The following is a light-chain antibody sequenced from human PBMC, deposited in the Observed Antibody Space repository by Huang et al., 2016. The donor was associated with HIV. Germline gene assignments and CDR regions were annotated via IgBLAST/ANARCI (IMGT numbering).Light chain of an antibody. Sequence: EIVMTQSPATLSVSPGERATLSCRASQSVSSNLAWYQQKPGQAPRLLIYGASTRATGIPARFSCIGSGTEFTLTISSLQSEDFAVYYCQQYNNWPPLFTFGPGTKVDIK. J-gene: IGKJ3*01. CDR2: GAS. V-gene: IGKV3-15*01. CDR3: QQYNNWPPLFT. CDR1: QSVSSN.